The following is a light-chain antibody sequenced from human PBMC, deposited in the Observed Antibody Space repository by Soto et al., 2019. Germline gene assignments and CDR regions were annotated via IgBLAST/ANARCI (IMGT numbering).Light chain of an antibody. CDR1: SSNIGAGYD. CDR3: QSYDSSLNGVV. V-gene: IGLV1-40*01. J-gene: IGLJ2*01. Sequence: QSVLTQPPSVSGAPGQRATISCTGSSSNIGAGYDVHWYQQLPGTAPKVLIYGNSNRPSGVPDRFSGSKSGTSASLAITGLQAEEEADYYCQSYDSSLNGVVFGGGTKLTVL. CDR2: GNS.